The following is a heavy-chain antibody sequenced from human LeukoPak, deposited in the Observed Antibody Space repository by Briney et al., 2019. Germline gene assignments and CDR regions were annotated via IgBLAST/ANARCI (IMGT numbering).Heavy chain of an antibody. D-gene: IGHD6-13*01. CDR1: GFTVSSNY. J-gene: IGHJ3*02. V-gene: IGHV3-66*01. CDR2: IYSGGST. Sequence: GGSLRLACAASGFTVSSNYMSWVRQAPGKGLEWVSVIYSGGSTYYADSVKGRFTISRDNSKNTLYLQMNSLRAEDTAVYYCASRKAAAGTQLNSDAFDIWGQGTMVTVSS. CDR3: ASRKAAAGTQLNSDAFDI.